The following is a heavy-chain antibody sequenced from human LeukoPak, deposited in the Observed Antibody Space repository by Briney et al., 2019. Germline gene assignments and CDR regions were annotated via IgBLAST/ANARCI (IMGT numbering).Heavy chain of an antibody. D-gene: IGHD6-19*01. J-gene: IGHJ4*02. V-gene: IGHV4-59*01. CDR2: INYSGST. CDR3: ARDSGSSGRHWGY. CDR1: GGSISSYY. Sequence: SETLSLTCTVSGGSISSYYWSWIRQPPGKELEWIGYINYSGSTNYNPSLKSRVTISVDTSKNQFSLKLSSVTAADTAVYYCARDSGSSGRHWGYWGQGTLVTVSS.